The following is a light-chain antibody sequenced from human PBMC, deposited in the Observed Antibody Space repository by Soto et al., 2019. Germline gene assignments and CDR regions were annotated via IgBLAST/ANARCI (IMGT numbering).Light chain of an antibody. CDR3: SSYTGNSIVL. J-gene: IGLJ2*01. CDR2: EVS. Sequence: QSALTQPPSASGSPGQSVTLSCTGTSSDVGGYDYVSWYQQHPGKAPKLMIYEVSKRPSGVPGRFSGSKSRNTASLTVSGLQTDDEADYYCSSYTGNSIVLFGGGTKLTVL. V-gene: IGLV2-8*01. CDR1: SSDVGGYDY.